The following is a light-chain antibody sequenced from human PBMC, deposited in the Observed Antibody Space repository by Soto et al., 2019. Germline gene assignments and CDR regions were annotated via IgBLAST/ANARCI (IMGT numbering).Light chain of an antibody. CDR1: RNIGSW. J-gene: IGKJ4*01. Sequence: DIQMTQSPSTLSASIGDRVTITCRASRNIGSWLAWYQQKAGKAPNLLIYKASTLETGVPSRFSGGASGTEFTLTISSLQPDDVATYYCQQHDNYPITFGGGTKVEIK. CDR3: QQHDNYPIT. V-gene: IGKV1-5*03. CDR2: KAS.